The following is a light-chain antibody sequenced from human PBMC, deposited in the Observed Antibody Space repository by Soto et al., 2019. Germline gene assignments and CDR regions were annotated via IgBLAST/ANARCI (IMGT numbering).Light chain of an antibody. CDR2: GAS. CDR3: QQYDDWPPWT. CDR1: QSVHSR. Sequence: EIVMTQSPAALSVSPGDAATLSCRASQSVHSRLAWYQQKPGQAPRLLIYGASTRATGTPPRFRGSGSGTEFTLTISGLQSEEFAVYYCQQYDDWPPWTFGPGTKVEIK. V-gene: IGKV3-15*01. J-gene: IGKJ1*01.